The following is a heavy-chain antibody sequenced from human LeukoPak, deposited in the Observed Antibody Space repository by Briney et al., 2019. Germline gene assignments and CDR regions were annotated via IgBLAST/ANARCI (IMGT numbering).Heavy chain of an antibody. CDR1: GGSVSSGDYY. D-gene: IGHD1-7*01. J-gene: IGHJ4*02. V-gene: IGHV4-61*02. Sequence: SETLSLTCTVSGGSVSSGDYYWTWIRQPAGKGLEWIGRIYTSGSTSYSPSLKSRVTMSLDTSKNQFSLRLSSVTAADTAVYYCARGGELLNYLGQGTLVTVSS. CDR3: ARGGELLNY. CDR2: IYTSGST.